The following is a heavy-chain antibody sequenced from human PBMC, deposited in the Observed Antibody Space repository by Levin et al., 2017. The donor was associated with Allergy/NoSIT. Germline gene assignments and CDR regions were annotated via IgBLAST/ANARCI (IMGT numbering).Heavy chain of an antibody. CDR3: AKDRLPRVGATSLDY. Sequence: AGGSLRLSCAASGFTFSSYAMSWVRQAPGKGLEWVSAISGSGGSTYYADSVKGRFTISRDNSKNTLYLQMNSLRAEDTAVYYCAKDRLPRVGATSLDYWGQGTLVTVSS. D-gene: IGHD1-26*01. V-gene: IGHV3-23*01. J-gene: IGHJ4*02. CDR2: ISGSGGST. CDR1: GFTFSSYA.